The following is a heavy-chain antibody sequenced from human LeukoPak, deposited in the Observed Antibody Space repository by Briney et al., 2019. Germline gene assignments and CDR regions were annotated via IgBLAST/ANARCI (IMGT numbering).Heavy chain of an antibody. J-gene: IGHJ4*02. Sequence: PGRSLRLSCAASGFTFDDYAMHWVRQAPGKGLEWVSGISWNSGSIGYADSVKGRYTISRDTAKNSLYLQMNSLRAEDTALYYCAKALDFGASYAAFDYWGQGNLVTVSS. CDR1: GFTFDDYA. CDR3: AKALDFGASYAAFDY. V-gene: IGHV3-9*01. D-gene: IGHD3-3*01. CDR2: ISWNSGSI.